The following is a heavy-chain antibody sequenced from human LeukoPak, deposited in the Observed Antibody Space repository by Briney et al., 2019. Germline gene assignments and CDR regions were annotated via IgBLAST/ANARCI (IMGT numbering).Heavy chain of an antibody. V-gene: IGHV4-61*01. D-gene: IGHD6-6*01. J-gene: IGHJ5*02. Sequence: PSETLSLTCTVSGGSISSSSYYWGWIRQPPGKGLEWIAYMYYSGSTNYNPSLKSRVTVSLDTSKNQFSLKLSSVTAADTAVYYCARDLYGSTSSPFDPWGQGTLVTVSS. CDR2: MYYSGST. CDR1: GGSISSSSYY. CDR3: ARDLYGSTSSPFDP.